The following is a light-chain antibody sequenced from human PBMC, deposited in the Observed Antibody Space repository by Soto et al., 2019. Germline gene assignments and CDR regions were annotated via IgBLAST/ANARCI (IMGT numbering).Light chain of an antibody. Sequence: QPVLTQPPSVSDAPRQRVTISCSGSSSNIGNNAVNWYQQLPGKAPKLLIYYDDLLPSGVSDRFSGSKSGTSASLAISGLQSEDEADYYCAAWDDSLNGYYVFGTGTKLTVL. CDR1: SSNIGNNA. V-gene: IGLV1-36*01. J-gene: IGLJ1*01. CDR2: YDD. CDR3: AAWDDSLNGYYV.